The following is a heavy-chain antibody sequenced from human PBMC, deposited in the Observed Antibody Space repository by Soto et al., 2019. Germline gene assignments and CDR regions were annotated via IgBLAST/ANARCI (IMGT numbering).Heavy chain of an antibody. CDR1: GYSFTNYW. CDR3: ARQKQTAMGVKTGGQYYFDY. CDR2: IYPRDSDT. V-gene: IGHV5-51*01. J-gene: IGHJ4*02. D-gene: IGHD5-18*01. Sequence: GESLKISCKGSGYSFTNYWIARVRQMPGKGLEWMGIIYPRDSDTEYSPSFQGQVTISADRSISTAYLQWSSLKASDTAMYYCARQKQTAMGVKTGGQYYFDYWGQGTRVTVSS.